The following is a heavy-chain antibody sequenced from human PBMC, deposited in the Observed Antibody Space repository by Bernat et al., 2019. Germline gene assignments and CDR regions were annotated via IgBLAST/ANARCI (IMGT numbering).Heavy chain of an antibody. CDR2: IYPGDSDT. CDR1: GYSFTSYW. J-gene: IGHJ4*02. V-gene: IGHV5-51*01. Sequence: EVQLVQSGAEVKKPGESLKISCKGSGYSFTSYWIGWVRQMPGKGLEWMGIIYPGDSDTRYSPSFQGQVTISADKSISTAYLQWSSLKASDTAMYYCARRQFGDILTGSPGPIDYWGQGTLVTVSS. D-gene: IGHD3-9*01. CDR3: ARRQFGDILTGSPGPIDY.